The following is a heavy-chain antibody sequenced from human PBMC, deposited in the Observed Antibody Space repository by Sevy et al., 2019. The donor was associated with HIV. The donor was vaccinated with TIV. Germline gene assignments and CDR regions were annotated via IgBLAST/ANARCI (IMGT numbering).Heavy chain of an antibody. CDR2: ISYDGSNK. CDR3: ARDSLDYSNYYYFDY. V-gene: IGHV3-30-3*01. J-gene: IGHJ4*02. D-gene: IGHD4-4*01. CDR1: GFTFSSYA. Sequence: GGSLRLSCAASGFTFSSYAMHWVRQAPGKGLEWVAVISYDGSNKYYADSVKGRFTISRDNSKNTLYLQMNSLRAEDTAVYYCARDSLDYSNYYYFDYWSQGTLVTVSS.